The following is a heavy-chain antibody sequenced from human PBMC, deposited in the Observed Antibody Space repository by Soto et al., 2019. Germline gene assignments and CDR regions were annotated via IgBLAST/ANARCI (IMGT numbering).Heavy chain of an antibody. J-gene: IGHJ4*02. D-gene: IGHD6-6*01. CDR2: INHSGST. V-gene: IGHV4-34*01. CDR1: GASFSGYY. CDR3: ARTSRFDY. Sequence: SETLSLTCAVYGASFSGYYWSWIRQPPGKGLEWIGEINHSGSTNYNRSLKSRVTISVDTSKNQFSLKLSSVTAADTAVYYCARTSRFDYWGQGTLVTVSS.